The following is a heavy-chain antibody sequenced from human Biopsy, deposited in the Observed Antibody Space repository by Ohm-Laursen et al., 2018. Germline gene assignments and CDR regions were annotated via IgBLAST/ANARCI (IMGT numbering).Heavy chain of an antibody. Sequence: SQTLSLTCAVYCGSFSGYYWSWTRQPPGKGLEWIGEINHSGRTNYNPSLKSRVTISVDTSKNQFSLKVRSVTAADTAVYYCVRGVDYYDPYHYYALDVWGQGTTVTVSS. J-gene: IGHJ6*02. CDR2: INHSGRT. CDR3: VRGVDYYDPYHYYALDV. CDR1: CGSFSGYY. D-gene: IGHD3-22*01. V-gene: IGHV4-34*01.